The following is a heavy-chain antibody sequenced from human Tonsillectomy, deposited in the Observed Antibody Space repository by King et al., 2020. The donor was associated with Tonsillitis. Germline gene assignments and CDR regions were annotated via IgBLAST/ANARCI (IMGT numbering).Heavy chain of an antibody. CDR3: VKGDSSSGCSGFDY. Sequence: QLVESGGVVVQPGGSLRLSCAASGVTFDDYAMHWVRQAPGKGLEWVSLISWDGGSIYYADSVRGRFTISRDRSQNSLNLQMNSLRVEDTALYYCVKGDSSSGCSGFDYWGQGPLVSVSS. CDR1: GVTFDDYA. CDR2: ISWDGGSI. V-gene: IGHV3-43D*03. J-gene: IGHJ4*02. D-gene: IGHD6-19*01.